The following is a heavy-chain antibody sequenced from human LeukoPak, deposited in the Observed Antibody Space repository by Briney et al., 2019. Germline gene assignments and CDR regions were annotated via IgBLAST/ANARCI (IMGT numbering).Heavy chain of an antibody. V-gene: IGHV4-59*08. CDR1: GGSISSYY. CDR2: IYYSGST. D-gene: IGHD6-19*01. Sequence: PSETLSLTCTVSGGSISSYYWSWIRQPPGKGLEWIGYIYYSGSTNYNPSLKSRVTISLDTSKNQFSLKLTSVTAADTAVYYCARREAVTGTPRAWFDPWGQGTLVTVSS. CDR3: ARREAVTGTPRAWFDP. J-gene: IGHJ5*02.